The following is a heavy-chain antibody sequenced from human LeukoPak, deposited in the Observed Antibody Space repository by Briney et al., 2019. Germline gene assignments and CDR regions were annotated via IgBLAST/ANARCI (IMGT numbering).Heavy chain of an antibody. V-gene: IGHV3-21*01. Sequence: GGSLRLSCAASGFTFGSYTMNWVRQAPGKGLEWVPSISSSSSYIYYADSLKGRFTISRDNAKNSLYLQMNSLRAEDTAVYYCAKVDGPYHYYGMDVWGQGTTVTVSS. J-gene: IGHJ6*02. CDR1: GFTFGSYT. CDR2: ISSSSSYI. CDR3: AKVDGPYHYYGMDV. D-gene: IGHD5-24*01.